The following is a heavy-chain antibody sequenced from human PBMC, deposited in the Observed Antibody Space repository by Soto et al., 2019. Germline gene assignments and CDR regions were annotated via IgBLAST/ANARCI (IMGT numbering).Heavy chain of an antibody. CDR2: ISGSGGST. CDR1: GFTFSSYA. J-gene: IGHJ4*02. D-gene: IGHD5-18*01. Sequence: QSGGSLRLSCAASGFTFSSYAMSWVRLAPGKGLEWVSTISGSGGSTYYADSVKGRFTISRDNSKNTLYLQMNSLRAEDTAVYYCAKDLHPIQLWIQPIFDYWGQGTLVTVSS. V-gene: IGHV3-23*01. CDR3: AKDLHPIQLWIQPIFDY.